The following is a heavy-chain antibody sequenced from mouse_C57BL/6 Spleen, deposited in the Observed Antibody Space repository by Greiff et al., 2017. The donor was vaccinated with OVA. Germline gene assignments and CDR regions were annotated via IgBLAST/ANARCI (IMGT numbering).Heavy chain of an antibody. D-gene: IGHD1-1*01. CDR1: GYAFTNYL. Sequence: VHLVESGAELVRPGTSVKVSCKASGYAFTNYLIEWVKQRPGQGLEWIGVINPGSGGTNYNEKFKGKATLTADKSSSTAYMQLSSLTSEDSAVYFCARTITTVHFDYWGQGTTLTVSS. CDR3: ARTITTVHFDY. V-gene: IGHV1-54*01. CDR2: INPGSGGT. J-gene: IGHJ2*01.